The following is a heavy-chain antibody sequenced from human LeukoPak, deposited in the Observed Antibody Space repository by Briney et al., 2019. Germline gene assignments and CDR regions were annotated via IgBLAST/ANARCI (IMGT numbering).Heavy chain of an antibody. J-gene: IGHJ6*02. V-gene: IGHV1-18*01. CDR2: ISAYNGNT. Sequence: ASVKVSCKASGYTFTSYGIIWVRQAPGQGLEWMGWISAYNGNTNYAQKLQGRVTMTTDTSTSTAYMELRSLRSDDTAVYYCARDRYRQWLAPPNYYGMDVWGQGTTVTVSS. CDR1: GYTFTSYG. CDR3: ARDRYRQWLAPPNYYGMDV. D-gene: IGHD6-19*01.